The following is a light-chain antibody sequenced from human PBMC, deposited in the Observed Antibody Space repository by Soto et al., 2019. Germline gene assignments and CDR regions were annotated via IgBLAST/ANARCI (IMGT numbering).Light chain of an antibody. CDR1: SSDVGGYNY. V-gene: IGLV2-8*01. CDR3: ISYAGSNTLYV. CDR2: EVS. J-gene: IGLJ1*01. Sequence: QSALTQPPSASGSPGQSVTISCTGTSSDVGGYNYVSWYQQHPGKAPKLMIYEVSKRPSGVPDRFSGSKSGNTASLTVSGLQAEAEADYYCISYAGSNTLYVFGTGTKLTVL.